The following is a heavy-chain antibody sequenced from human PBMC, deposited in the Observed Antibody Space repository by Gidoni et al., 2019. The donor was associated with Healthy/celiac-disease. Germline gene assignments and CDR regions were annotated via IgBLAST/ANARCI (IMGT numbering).Heavy chain of an antibody. Sequence: QLQLAQSGAQGERPGASGKVYWNAYGYSFPSYPMHWVRQAPGQGLEGMGIINPSGGSTSHAQKFQGRVTMTRDTSTSTVYMELSSLRSEDTAVYYCARDRIQLWFPDYYYGMDVWGQGTTVTVS. D-gene: IGHD5-18*01. CDR2: INPSGGST. V-gene: IGHV1-46*03. CDR3: ARDRIQLWFPDYYYGMDV. CDR1: GYSFPSYP. J-gene: IGHJ6*02.